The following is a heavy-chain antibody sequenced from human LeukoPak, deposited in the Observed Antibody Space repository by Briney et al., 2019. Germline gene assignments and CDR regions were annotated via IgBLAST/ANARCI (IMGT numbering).Heavy chain of an antibody. Sequence: SQTLSLTCTVSGGSISSGGYYWSWIRQPPGKGLEWIGYIYHSGSTYYNPSLKSRVTISVDTSKNQFSLKLSSVTAADTAVYYCARFLGSGVDAFDIWGQGTMVTVSS. V-gene: IGHV4-30-2*01. D-gene: IGHD3-10*02. CDR2: IYHSGST. CDR3: ARFLGSGVDAFDI. J-gene: IGHJ3*02. CDR1: GGSISSGGYY.